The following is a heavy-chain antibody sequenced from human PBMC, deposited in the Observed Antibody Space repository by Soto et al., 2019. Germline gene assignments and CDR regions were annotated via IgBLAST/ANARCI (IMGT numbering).Heavy chain of an antibody. V-gene: IGHV4-4*02. D-gene: IGHD2-8*01. Sequence: QAQLQESGPGLVRPSGTLSLTCTVSRFSVTNNKYWNWVRQSPGKALEWIGVIYHSGATYYNPSLSGRASISMDMSKNQISLNLTSVTAADTAVYYCARDSRYCTDGGWSIMRDAFDVWGQGTLVTVSS. J-gene: IGHJ3*01. CDR2: IYHSGAT. CDR1: RFSVTNNKY. CDR3: ARDSRYCTDGGWSIMRDAFDV.